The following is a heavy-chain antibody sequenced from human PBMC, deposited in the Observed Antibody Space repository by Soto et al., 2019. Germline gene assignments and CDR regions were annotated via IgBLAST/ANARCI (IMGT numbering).Heavy chain of an antibody. CDR3: AKDTVRHTYCGLDY. CDR2: ISYDGSNK. V-gene: IGHV3-30*18. CDR1: GFNFNTYV. Sequence: GGSLGLYFAGPGFNFNTYVMYWVRQAPVKGLEWVAAISYDGSNKYHPDSVKGRFTISRENSKTTIYLQMNSLRVEDTAVYYCAKDTVRHTYCGLDYCGQGAPVTVCS. D-gene: IGHD2-15*01. J-gene: IGHJ4*02.